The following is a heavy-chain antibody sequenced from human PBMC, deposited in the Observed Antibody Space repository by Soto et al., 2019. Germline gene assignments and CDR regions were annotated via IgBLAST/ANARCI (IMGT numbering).Heavy chain of an antibody. CDR2: ISSSSSTI. CDR3: ARASGSGSYYNCFDY. D-gene: IGHD3-10*01. Sequence: EVQLVESGGDLVQPGGSLRLSCAASGYTFSSYSMNWVRQAPGKGLEWVSYISSSSSTIYYADSVKGRFTISRDNAKNSLYLQMNSLRAEDTAVYYCARASGSGSYYNCFDYWGQGTLVTVSS. J-gene: IGHJ4*02. CDR1: GYTFSSYS. V-gene: IGHV3-48*01.